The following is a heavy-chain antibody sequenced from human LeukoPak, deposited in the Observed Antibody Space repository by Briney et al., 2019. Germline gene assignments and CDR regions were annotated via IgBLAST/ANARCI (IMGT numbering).Heavy chain of an antibody. CDR3: AKAPVTTCRGAYCYPFAY. J-gene: IGHJ4*02. CDR2: SSDSGNT. D-gene: IGHD2-21*01. Sequence: GGALRLSCAASGFTFSSYAMSWVRQAPGKGLEWVASSSDSGNTYHADSATGRFTTSRDSSKKTLFLQMNRLRPEDAAVYYCAKAPVTTCRGAYCYPFAYSGQGTLVTVSS. V-gene: IGHV3-23*01. CDR1: GFTFSSYA.